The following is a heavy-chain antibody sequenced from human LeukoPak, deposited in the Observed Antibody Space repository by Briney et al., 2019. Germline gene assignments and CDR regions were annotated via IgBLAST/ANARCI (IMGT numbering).Heavy chain of an antibody. V-gene: IGHV1-18*01. D-gene: IGHD2-8*01. Sequence: ASVKLSCKSSGYTFTSYGISWVRQAPGQGLEWMGWISAYNGNTNCAQKLQGRVTMTTDTSTSTAYMELRSLRSDDTAVYYCARAYCTNGVCYDGFDYWGQGTLVTVSS. CDR3: ARAYCTNGVCYDGFDY. CDR2: ISAYNGNT. CDR1: GYTFTSYG. J-gene: IGHJ4*02.